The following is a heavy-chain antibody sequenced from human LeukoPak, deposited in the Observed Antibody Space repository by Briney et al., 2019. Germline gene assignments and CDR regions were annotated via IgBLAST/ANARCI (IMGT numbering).Heavy chain of an antibody. J-gene: IGHJ4*02. V-gene: IGHV3-30-3*01. CDR2: VSSDGGIK. CDR3: ARDSETTPIHVLGY. CDR1: GFTFTNYV. D-gene: IGHD2-15*01. Sequence: GGSLRLSCVVSGFTFTNYVVHWVRQAPGKGLEWVTLVSSDGGIKHYADSVKGRFSVSRDISENTLYLQMNSLRVDDTAAYYCARDSETTPIHVLGYWGQGTLVTVSS.